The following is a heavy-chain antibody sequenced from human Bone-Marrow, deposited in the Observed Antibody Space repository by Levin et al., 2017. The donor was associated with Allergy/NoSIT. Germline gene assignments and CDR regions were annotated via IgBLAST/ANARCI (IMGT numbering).Heavy chain of an antibody. J-gene: IGHJ4*02. CDR3: AREVTMKGQSSAIDS. CDR1: GGTFGSYA. CDR2: TIPMFGSA. D-gene: IGHD4-17*01. Sequence: WASVKVSCKASGGTFGSYAIFWVRQAPGQGFEWIGATIPMFGSADYAQKFQGRVTITADESTSTAYMDLSSLRADDTAMYYCAREVTMKGQSSAIDSWGQGTLVTVSS. V-gene: IGHV1-69*13.